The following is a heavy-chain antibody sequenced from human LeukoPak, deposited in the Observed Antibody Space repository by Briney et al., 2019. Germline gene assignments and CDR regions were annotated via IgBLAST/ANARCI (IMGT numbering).Heavy chain of an antibody. V-gene: IGHV1-8*02. CDR3: ARGRRYSGYDAFGY. CDR2: MNPNSGNT. D-gene: IGHD5-12*01. Sequence: GASVKVSCKASGYTFTGYYMHWVRQAPGQGLEWMGWMNPNSGNTGYAQKFQGRVTMTRNTSISTAYMELSSLRSEDTAVYYCARGRRYSGYDAFGYWGQGTLVTVSS. J-gene: IGHJ4*02. CDR1: GYTFTGYY.